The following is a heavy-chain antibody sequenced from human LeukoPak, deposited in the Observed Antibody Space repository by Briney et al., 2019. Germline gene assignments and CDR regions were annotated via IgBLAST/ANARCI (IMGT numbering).Heavy chain of an antibody. Sequence: GASVKVSCKASGYTFTGYYMHWVRQAPGQGLEWMGWINPNSGGTNYAQKFQGRVTMTRDTSISTAYMELSRLTFDDTAVYYCALEEDSYGLDYWGQGTLVTVSS. CDR1: GYTFTGYY. CDR2: INPNSGGT. J-gene: IGHJ4*02. CDR3: ALEEDSYGLDY. D-gene: IGHD5-18*01. V-gene: IGHV1-2*02.